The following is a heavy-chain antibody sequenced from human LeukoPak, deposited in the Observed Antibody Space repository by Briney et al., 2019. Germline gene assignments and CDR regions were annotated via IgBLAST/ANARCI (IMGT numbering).Heavy chain of an antibody. D-gene: IGHD3-10*02. CDR1: GFTFISYG. Sequence: PGGSLRLSCAASGFTFISYGMHWVRQAPGKGLEWVAFIRYDGSNKYYADSVKGRFTISRDNSKNTLYLQMNSLRVEDTAVYYCAKEGITIFGEHYFDYWGQGTLVTVSS. J-gene: IGHJ4*02. CDR2: IRYDGSNK. CDR3: AKEGITIFGEHYFDY. V-gene: IGHV3-30*02.